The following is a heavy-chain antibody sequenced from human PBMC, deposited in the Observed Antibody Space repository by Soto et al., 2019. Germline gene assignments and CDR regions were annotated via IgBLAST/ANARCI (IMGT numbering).Heavy chain of an antibody. J-gene: IGHJ6*02. Sequence: QVQLQESGPGLVKPSETLSLTCTVSGGSISSYYWSWIRQPPGKGLEWIGYIYYSGSTNYSPSLKSRGTISVDTSTNQFSLNLSSVTAADTAVYYCAREGVSSSWYYYYALDVWGQGTTVTVSS. CDR1: GGSISSYY. CDR3: AREGVSSSWYYYYALDV. D-gene: IGHD6-13*01. CDR2: IYYSGST. V-gene: IGHV4-59*01.